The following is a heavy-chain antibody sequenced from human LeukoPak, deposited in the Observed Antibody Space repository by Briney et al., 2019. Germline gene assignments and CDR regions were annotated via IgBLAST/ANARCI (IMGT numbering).Heavy chain of an antibody. CDR2: IYPGDSDT. J-gene: IGHJ6*03. V-gene: IGHV5-51*01. CDR1: GYSFSTYW. D-gene: IGHD5-24*01. Sequence: GESLKISCKGSGYSFSTYWIGWVRQMPGKGLEWMGFIYPGDSDTRYSPSFQGQVTISADKYISSAYLQWGSLKASDTAMYYCAKVVELATLTGDSYTYSYHMDVWGKGTAVTVSS. CDR3: AKVVELATLTGDSYTYSYHMDV.